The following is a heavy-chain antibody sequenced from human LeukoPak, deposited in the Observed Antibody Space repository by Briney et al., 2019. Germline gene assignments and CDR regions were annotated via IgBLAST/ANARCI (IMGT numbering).Heavy chain of an antibody. D-gene: IGHD2-21*02. V-gene: IGHV1-2*02. CDR1: GYTFSGYY. J-gene: IGHJ4*02. CDR3: ARGKTMVYCGGDCYRFDN. Sequence: ASVKVSCKASGYTFSGYYMHWVRQAPGQGLEWVGWINPNSGGTNYAQKFQGRVTMTRDTSISTAYMELSRLLSGDTAVYYCARGKTMVYCGGDCYRFDNWGQGTLVTVSS. CDR2: INPNSGGT.